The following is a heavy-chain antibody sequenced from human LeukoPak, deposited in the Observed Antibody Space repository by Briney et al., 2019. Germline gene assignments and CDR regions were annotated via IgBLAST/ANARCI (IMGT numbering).Heavy chain of an antibody. CDR2: IYYSGST. D-gene: IGHD5-12*01. CDR1: GGSISSYY. V-gene: IGHV4-59*01. CDR3: ARGRVAKDAFDI. Sequence: PSETLSLTCTVSGGSISSYYWSWIRQPPGKGLEWIGYIYYSGSTNYNPSLKSRVTISVDTSKNQFSLKLSSVAAADTAVYYCARGRVAKDAFDIWGQGTMVTVSS. J-gene: IGHJ3*02.